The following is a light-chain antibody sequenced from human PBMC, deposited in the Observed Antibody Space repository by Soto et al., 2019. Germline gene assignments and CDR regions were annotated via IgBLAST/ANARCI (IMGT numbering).Light chain of an antibody. Sequence: AIQMTQSPSSLSASVGDRVTITCRASQGIRKDLGWYQQKPGKAPKLLIYAASSLQSGVPSRFSGSGSGTDFTRTISSLQPEDFATYYCLRDYKGWTFGQGTKVEIK. CDR3: LRDYKGWT. V-gene: IGKV1-6*01. CDR2: AAS. CDR1: QGIRKD. J-gene: IGKJ1*01.